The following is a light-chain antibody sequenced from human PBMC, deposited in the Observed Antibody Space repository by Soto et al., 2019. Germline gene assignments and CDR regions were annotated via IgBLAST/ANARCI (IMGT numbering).Light chain of an antibody. J-gene: IGKJ1*01. CDR3: QQYNSSPT. Sequence: DIQMTQSPSTLSASVGDRVTITCRASQSISSWLAWYQQKPGKAPKLLIYKASSLESGVPSRFSGSGSGTEFTLTISSLQPDYFATYYCQQYNSSPTFGQGTKVELK. V-gene: IGKV1-5*03. CDR2: KAS. CDR1: QSISSW.